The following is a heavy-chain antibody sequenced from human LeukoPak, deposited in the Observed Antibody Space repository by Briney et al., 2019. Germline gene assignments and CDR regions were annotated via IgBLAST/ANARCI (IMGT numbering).Heavy chain of an antibody. CDR1: GGSFSGYY. D-gene: IGHD3-3*01. CDR2: INHSGST. Sequence: SETLSLTCAVYGGSFSGYYWSWIRQPPGKGLKWIGEINHSGSTNYNPSLKSRVTISVDTSKNQFSLKLSSVTAADTAVYYCARVSTIFGVVIRFYYGMDVWGQGTTVTVSS. J-gene: IGHJ6*02. V-gene: IGHV4-34*01. CDR3: ARVSTIFGVVIRFYYGMDV.